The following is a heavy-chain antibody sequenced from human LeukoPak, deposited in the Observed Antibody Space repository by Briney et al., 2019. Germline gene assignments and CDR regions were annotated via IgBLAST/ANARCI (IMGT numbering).Heavy chain of an antibody. D-gene: IGHD4-17*01. V-gene: IGHV3-7*03. Sequence: GGSLRLSCAASGFTFSDYWMTWVLQAPGKGLEWVANIKQDGSEKYYVDSVKGRFTISRDNAKNSLYLQMNSLRAEDTAVYYCARIKATVTRGTYWYFDLWGRGTLVTVSS. J-gene: IGHJ2*01. CDR1: GFTFSDYW. CDR2: IKQDGSEK. CDR3: ARIKATVTRGTYWYFDL.